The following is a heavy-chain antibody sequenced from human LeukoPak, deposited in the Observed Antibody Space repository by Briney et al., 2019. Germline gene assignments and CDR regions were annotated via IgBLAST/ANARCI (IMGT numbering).Heavy chain of an antibody. D-gene: IGHD3-22*01. V-gene: IGHV4-39*02. J-gene: IGHJ3*02. CDR3: ARDFSYDSSGAFDI. CDR1: GRSISSSSYY. CDR2: IYYSWST. Sequence: SETLSLTCTVSGRSISSSSYYWGWIRQPPGKGLEWIRSIYYSWSTYYYPSLKSRVTISVGTSKNQFSLKLSSVTAADTAVYYCARDFSYDSSGAFDIWGQGTMVTVSS.